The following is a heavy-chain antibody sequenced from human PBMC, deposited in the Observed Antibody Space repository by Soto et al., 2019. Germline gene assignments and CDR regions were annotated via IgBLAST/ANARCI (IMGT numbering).Heavy chain of an antibody. Sequence: PGGSIRLSCAASGFTFSTYAMNWVRQAPGKGLEWVSGLSGGGAFTYYADSVKGRFTISRDDSKNTLYLQMNSLRVDATAVYYGAKSGPTNYFDHWGQGTPVTVSS. CDR3: AKSGPTNYFDH. CDR1: GFTFSTYA. CDR2: LSGGGAFT. J-gene: IGHJ4*02. V-gene: IGHV3-23*01.